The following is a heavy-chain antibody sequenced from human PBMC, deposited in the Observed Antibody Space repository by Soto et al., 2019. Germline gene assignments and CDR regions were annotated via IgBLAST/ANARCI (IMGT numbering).Heavy chain of an antibody. CDR2: IYYSGST. V-gene: IGHV4-59*01. J-gene: IGHJ5*02. CDR3: AKILQYCSSTSCFNWFDP. Sequence: SETLSLTCTVSGGSISSYYWSWIRQPPGKGLEWIGYIYYSGSTNYNPSLKSRVTISVDTSKNQFSLKLSSVTAADTAVYYCAKILQYCSSTSCFNWFDPWGQGTLVTVSS. D-gene: IGHD2-2*01. CDR1: GGSISSYY.